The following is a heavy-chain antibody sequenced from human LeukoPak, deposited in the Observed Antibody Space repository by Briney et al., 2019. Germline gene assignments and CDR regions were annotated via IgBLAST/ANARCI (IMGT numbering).Heavy chain of an antibody. D-gene: IGHD2-15*01. V-gene: IGHV3-21*01. CDR1: GFTFSSYN. J-gene: IGHJ4*02. CDR3: ATGWLGYCSGGSCPPDY. CDR2: ITSDSSYV. Sequence: GGSLRLSCAASGFTFSSYNMNWVRQAPGKGLEWVSSITSDSSYVFYADSVKGRFTISRDNAENSLYLQMNSLRAEDTAVYYCATGWLGYCSGGSCPPDYWGQGTLVTVSS.